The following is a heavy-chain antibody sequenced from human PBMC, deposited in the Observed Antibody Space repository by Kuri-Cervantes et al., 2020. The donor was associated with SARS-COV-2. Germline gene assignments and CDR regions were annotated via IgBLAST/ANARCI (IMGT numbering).Heavy chain of an antibody. V-gene: IGHV6-1*01. Sequence: SCAISGDSVSSNSAAWNWIRQSPSRGLEWLGRTYYRSKWYNDYAVSVKSRITINPDTSKNQFSLQLNSVTPEDTAVYYCARGERIAARPSYGVDVWGQGTTVTVSS. J-gene: IGHJ6*02. CDR2: TYYRSKWYN. CDR3: ARGERIAARPSYGVDV. CDR1: GDSVSSNSAA. D-gene: IGHD6-6*01.